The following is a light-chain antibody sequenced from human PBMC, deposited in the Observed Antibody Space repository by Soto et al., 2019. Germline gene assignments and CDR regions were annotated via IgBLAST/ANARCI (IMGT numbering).Light chain of an antibody. CDR3: SSYTSSSTLV. Sequence: QSPLTQPASVSGSPGQSITISCTGTSSDVGGYNYVSWYQQDPGKAPKLMIYEVSNRPSGVSNRFSGSKSGNTASLTISGLQAEDEADYYCSSYTSSSTLVFGTGTKLTVL. CDR2: EVS. CDR1: SSDVGGYNY. V-gene: IGLV2-14*01. J-gene: IGLJ1*01.